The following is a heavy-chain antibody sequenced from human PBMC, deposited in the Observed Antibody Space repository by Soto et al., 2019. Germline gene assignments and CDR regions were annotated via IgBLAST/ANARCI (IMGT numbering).Heavy chain of an antibody. V-gene: IGHV3-30*18. CDR1: GFTFSSYG. D-gene: IGHD5-18*01. CDR3: AKDRSPPAMVPFFDY. CDR2: ISYDGSNK. Sequence: QVQLVESGGGVVQPGRSLRLSCAASGFTFSSYGMHWVRQAPGKGLEWVAVISYDGSNKYYADSVKGRFTISRDNSKNTLYLQMNSLRAEDTAVYYCAKDRSPPAMVPFFDYWGQGTLVTVSS. J-gene: IGHJ4*02.